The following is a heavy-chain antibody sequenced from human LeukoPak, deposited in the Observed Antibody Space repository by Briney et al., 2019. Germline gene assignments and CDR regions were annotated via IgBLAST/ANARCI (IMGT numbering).Heavy chain of an antibody. CDR2: ISGSGDIT. J-gene: IGHJ4*02. CDR3: AKVLNYYDSSGLTSDY. V-gene: IGHV3-23*01. CDR1: GFTFSSYA. D-gene: IGHD3-22*01. Sequence: GGSLRLSCAASGFTFSSYAMSWVRQAPGKGLEWVSVISGSGDITYYGDSVKGRFTISRDNSKNTLYLQMNSLRAEDTAVYYCAKVLNYYDSSGLTSDYWGQGTLVTVSS.